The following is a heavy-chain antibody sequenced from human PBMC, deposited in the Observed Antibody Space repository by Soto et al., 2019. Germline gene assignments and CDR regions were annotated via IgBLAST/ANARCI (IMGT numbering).Heavy chain of an antibody. V-gene: IGHV3-11*01. J-gene: IGHJ6*03. Sequence: QVQLVESGGGLVQPGGSLRLSCAASGFTFSGYYMSWIRQAPGKGREWVSYIPGSGSTIYYADSVKGRFTISRDSAKKSLYLQMNRLRAEDTAVYSYARTVRGRVCYGYLDVWGKGTKVNFPS. D-gene: IGHD3-10*01. CDR2: IPGSGSTI. CDR3: ARTVRGRVCYGYLDV. CDR1: GFTFSGYY.